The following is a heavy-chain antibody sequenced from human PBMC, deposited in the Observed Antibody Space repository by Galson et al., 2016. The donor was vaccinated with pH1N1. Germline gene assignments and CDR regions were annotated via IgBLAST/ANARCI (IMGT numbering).Heavy chain of an antibody. V-gene: IGHV4-39*01. CDR2: VFYNGNT. J-gene: IGHJ4*02. D-gene: IGHD5/OR15-5a*01. Sequence: SETLSLTCTVSAASINSNFYFWAWFRQPPGKGLEWIGSVFYNGNTYYNPSVKSRVTISEDTSNKQFSLKLRSVTASDSARYFCARHRVSQQTFFDLWGPGALVTVSS. CDR3: ARHRVSQQTFFDL. CDR1: AASINSNFYF.